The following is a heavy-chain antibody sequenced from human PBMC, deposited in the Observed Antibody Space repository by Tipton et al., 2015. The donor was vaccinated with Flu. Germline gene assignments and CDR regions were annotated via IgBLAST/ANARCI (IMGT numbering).Heavy chain of an antibody. J-gene: IGHJ4*02. CDR3: ARGYDILTDGGGYFDY. CDR1: GFTFSSYA. V-gene: IGHV3-33*01. CDR2: IWYDGSNK. Sequence: SLRLSCAASGFTFSSYAMHWVRQAPGKGLEWVAGIWYDGSNKYYADSVKGRFTISRDNSKNTLYLQMNRLRAEDTAVYYCARGYDILTDGGGYFDYWGQGTLVTVSS. D-gene: IGHD3-9*01.